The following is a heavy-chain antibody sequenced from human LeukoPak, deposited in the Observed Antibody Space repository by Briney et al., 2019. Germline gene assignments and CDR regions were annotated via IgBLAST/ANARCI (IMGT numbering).Heavy chain of an antibody. CDR1: GFTFSSYS. D-gene: IGHD3-16*02. CDR3: ARGRTYDYVWGSYRWYSFDY. Sequence: PGGSLRLSCAASGFTFSSYSMNWVRQAPGKGLEWVSSISSRSSYIYYVDSVKGRFTISRDNAKNSLYLQMNSLRAEDTAVYYCARGRTYDYVWGSYRWYSFDYWGQGTLVTVSS. J-gene: IGHJ4*02. CDR2: ISSRSSYI. V-gene: IGHV3-21*01.